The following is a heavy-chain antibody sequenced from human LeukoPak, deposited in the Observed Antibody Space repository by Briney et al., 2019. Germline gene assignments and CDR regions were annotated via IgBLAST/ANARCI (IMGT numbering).Heavy chain of an antibody. CDR3: AKGSSSGWPYYFDY. Sequence: GGSLRLSCAASGFTFSSYAMSWVRQAPGKGLEWVSAITGSGGSTYNADSVKGRFTISRDNSKNTLYLQTNSLRAEDTAIYFCAKGSSSGWPYYFDYWGQGALATVSS. CDR2: ITGSGGST. D-gene: IGHD6-19*01. CDR1: GFTFSSYA. V-gene: IGHV3-23*01. J-gene: IGHJ4*02.